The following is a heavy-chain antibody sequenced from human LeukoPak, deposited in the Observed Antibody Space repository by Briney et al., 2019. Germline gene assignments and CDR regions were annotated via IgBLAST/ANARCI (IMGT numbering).Heavy chain of an antibody. CDR2: ISAYNGNT. V-gene: IGHV1-18*01. D-gene: IGHD1-26*01. Sequence: ASVKVSCKASGYTFTSYGTSWVRQAPGQGLEWMGWISAYNGNTNYAQKLQGRVTMTTEPSTSQAYMELGSLRSDDTAVYYCARDRVVGAPFGSAFDIWGQGTMVTVSS. CDR1: GYTFTSYG. J-gene: IGHJ3*02. CDR3: ARDRVVGAPFGSAFDI.